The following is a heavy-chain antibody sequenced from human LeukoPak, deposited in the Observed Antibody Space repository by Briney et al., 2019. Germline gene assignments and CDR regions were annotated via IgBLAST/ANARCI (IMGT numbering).Heavy chain of an antibody. Sequence: SETLSLTCAVSGGSISSSNWWSWVRQPPGKGLEWIGEIYHSGSTNYNPSLKSRVTISVDKSKNQFSLKLSSVTAADTAVYYCARTNTIFAPYYFDYWGQGTLVTVSS. D-gene: IGHD3-3*01. J-gene: IGHJ4*02. CDR3: ARTNTIFAPYYFDY. V-gene: IGHV4-4*02. CDR1: GGSISSSNW. CDR2: IYHSGST.